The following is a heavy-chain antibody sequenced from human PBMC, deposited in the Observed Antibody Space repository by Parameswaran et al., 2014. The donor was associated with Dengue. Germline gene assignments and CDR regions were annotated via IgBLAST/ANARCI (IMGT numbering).Heavy chain of an antibody. V-gene: IGHV1-46*01. CDR2: INPSGGRT. J-gene: IGHJ6*02. CDR3: ARCDYYYYYGMDL. CDR1: GYIFTSYN. Sequence: ASVKVSCKASGYIFTSYNLHWVRQAPGQGLEWMGTINPSGGRTSYAQTFQDRVTMTRDTSTSTVYMEVRSLRSDDTAVYYCARCDYYYYYGMDLWGHGTTVTVSS.